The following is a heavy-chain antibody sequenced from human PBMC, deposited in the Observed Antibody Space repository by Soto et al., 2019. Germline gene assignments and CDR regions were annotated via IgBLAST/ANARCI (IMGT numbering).Heavy chain of an antibody. CDR3: AKDTGRGGGSVFDY. J-gene: IGHJ4*02. D-gene: IGHD2-15*01. V-gene: IGHV3-23*01. CDR1: GFIFSNYA. CDR2: ISGSGADT. Sequence: GGSLRLSCAPSGFIFSNYAMSWVRQARGKELEWVSAISGSGADTYYTESVKGRFTISRDNFKNTLYLQMNSLRAEDTAVYYCAKDTGRGGGSVFDYWGQGTLVTVSS.